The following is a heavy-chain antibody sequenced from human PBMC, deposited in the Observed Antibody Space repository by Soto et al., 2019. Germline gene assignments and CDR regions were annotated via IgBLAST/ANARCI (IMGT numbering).Heavy chain of an antibody. D-gene: IGHD6-25*01. CDR1: AVTFSTYG. CDR3: VRFEGSGWHGSHFDY. Sequence: PGGSLRLSCAASAVTFSTYGMHWGRQAPGKGLEWVAVIWYDGSNKYYADSVKGRFTISRDNAKRSLYLQMSSLRAEDTAVYYCVRFEGSGWHGSHFDYCGRGSLDLGSS. J-gene: IGHJ4*02. V-gene: IGHV3-33*01. CDR2: IWYDGSNK.